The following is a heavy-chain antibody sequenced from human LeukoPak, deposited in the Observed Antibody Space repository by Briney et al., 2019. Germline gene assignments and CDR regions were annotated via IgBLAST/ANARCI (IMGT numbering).Heavy chain of an antibody. CDR1: GFTFSSYS. CDR2: ISSSSSYI. J-gene: IGHJ3*02. D-gene: IGHD1-7*01. V-gene: IGHV3-21*01. CDR3: ARPGTRLYNWNYSVSRRAFDS. Sequence: GGSLRLSCAASGFTFSSYSMNWVRQAPGKGLEWVSSISSSSSYIYYADSVKGRFTISRDNAKNSLYLQMNSLRAEDTAVYYCARPGTRLYNWNYSVSRRAFDSGGQGTMVTVS.